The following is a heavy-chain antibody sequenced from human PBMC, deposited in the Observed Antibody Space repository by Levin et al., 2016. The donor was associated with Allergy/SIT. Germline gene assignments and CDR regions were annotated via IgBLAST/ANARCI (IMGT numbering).Heavy chain of an antibody. J-gene: IGHJ4*01. CDR1: GGSISSYY. CDR2: IYDSEST. V-gene: IGHV4-59*01. D-gene: IGHD3-10*01. CDR3: ARAELQLQWYGEPYEGFFDC. Sequence: SETLSLTCTVSGGSISSYYWSWIRQPPGKGLEWIGYIYDSESTNYNPSLKSRVAISLDTSENQFSLNVYSVTTADTAVYYCARAELQLQWYGEPYEGFFDCWGRGTLVTVSS.